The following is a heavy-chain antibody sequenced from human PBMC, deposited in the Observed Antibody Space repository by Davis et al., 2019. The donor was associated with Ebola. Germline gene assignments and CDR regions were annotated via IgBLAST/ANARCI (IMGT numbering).Heavy chain of an antibody. Sequence: MPSGPLSLTCAAYGGSFSGYYWSWIRQPPGKGLEWIGEINHSGSTNYNPSLKSRVTISGDTSKNQFSLKLSSVTAADTAVYYCARVASYGDYFDYWGLGTLVTVSS. J-gene: IGHJ4*02. CDR3: ARVASYGDYFDY. CDR2: INHSGST. CDR1: GGSFSGYY. V-gene: IGHV4-34*01. D-gene: IGHD4-17*01.